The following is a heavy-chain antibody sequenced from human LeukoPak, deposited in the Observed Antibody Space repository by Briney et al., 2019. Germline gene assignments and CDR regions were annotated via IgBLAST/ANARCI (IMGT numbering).Heavy chain of an antibody. CDR2: ISYDGNNK. D-gene: IGHD2-2*01. Sequence: GGSLRLSCTASGFTFSSYVMHWVRQAPGKGLEWVAGISYDGNNKYYAESVEGRFTISRDNSKNTLYLQMNSLRAEDTAVYYCVIDFTLTSLGYFDYWGQGALVTVSS. CDR1: GFTFSSYV. J-gene: IGHJ4*02. V-gene: IGHV3-30*03. CDR3: VIDFTLTSLGYFDY.